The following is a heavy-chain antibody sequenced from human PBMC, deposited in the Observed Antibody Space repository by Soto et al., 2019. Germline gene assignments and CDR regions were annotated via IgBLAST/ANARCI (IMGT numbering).Heavy chain of an antibody. CDR2: IIPILGIA. CDR3: ARGSGWYVGAFAI. V-gene: IGHV1-69*02. Sequence: ASVKVSCKASGGTFSSYTISWVRQAPGQGLEWMGRIIPILGIANYAQKFQGRVTITADKSTSTAYMELSSLRSEDMAVYYCARGSGWYVGAFAIWGQGTMVTVSS. J-gene: IGHJ3*02. D-gene: IGHD6-19*01. CDR1: GGTFSSYT.